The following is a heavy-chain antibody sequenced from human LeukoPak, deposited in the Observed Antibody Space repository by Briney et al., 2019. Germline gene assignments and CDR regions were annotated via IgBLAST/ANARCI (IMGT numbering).Heavy chain of an antibody. CDR3: ARRADQPLTSWFDP. J-gene: IGHJ5*02. CDR2: IDPTDSYT. V-gene: IGHV5-10-1*01. CDR1: GYSFTSYW. D-gene: IGHD2-2*01. Sequence: GESLKISCKGSGYSFTSYWITWVRQMPGKGLEWMGRIDPTDSYTNYSPSFQGHVTISADKSINTAYLQWSSLKASDTAMYYCARRADQPLTSWFDPWGQGTLVTVSS.